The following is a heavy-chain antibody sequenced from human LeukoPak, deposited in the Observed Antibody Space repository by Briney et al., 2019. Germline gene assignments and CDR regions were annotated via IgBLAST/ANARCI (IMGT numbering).Heavy chain of an antibody. CDR1: GGSFSGYY. D-gene: IGHD3-10*01. J-gene: IGHJ4*02. CDR3: ARFTLYYYGSGNLNAYYFDY. Sequence: SETLSLTCAVYGGSFSGYYWSWIRQPPGKGLEWIGEINHSGSTNYNPSLKSRVTISVDTSKNQFSLKLSSVTAADTAVYYCARFTLYYYGSGNLNAYYFDYWGQGTLVTVSS. CDR2: INHSGST. V-gene: IGHV4-34*01.